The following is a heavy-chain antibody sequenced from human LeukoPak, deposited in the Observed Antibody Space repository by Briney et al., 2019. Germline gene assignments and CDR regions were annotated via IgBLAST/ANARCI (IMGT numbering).Heavy chain of an antibody. J-gene: IGHJ3*02. D-gene: IGHD5-12*01. CDR1: GGSFSGYY. V-gene: IGHV4-34*01. CDR3: ASGIVATNAFDI. Sequence: SETLSLTCAVYGGSFSGYYWSWIRQPPGKGLEWIGEINHSGSTNYNPSLKSRVTISVDTSKNQFSLKLSSVTAADTAVYYCASGIVATNAFDIWGQGTMVTVSS. CDR2: INHSGST.